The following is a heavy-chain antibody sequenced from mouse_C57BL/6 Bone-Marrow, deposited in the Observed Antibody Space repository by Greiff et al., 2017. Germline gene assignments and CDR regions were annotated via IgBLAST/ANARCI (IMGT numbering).Heavy chain of an antibody. CDR2: IWRGGST. CDR3: AKKRGLWSYAMDY. Sequence: VMLVESGPGLVQPSQSLSITCTVSGFSLTSYGVHWVRPSPGKGLEWLGVIWRGGSTDYNAAFMSRLSITKDNSKSQVFFKMNSLQADDTAIYYCAKKRGLWSYAMDYWGQGTSVTVSS. V-gene: IGHV2-5*01. D-gene: IGHD1-1*02. CDR1: GFSLTSYG. J-gene: IGHJ4*01.